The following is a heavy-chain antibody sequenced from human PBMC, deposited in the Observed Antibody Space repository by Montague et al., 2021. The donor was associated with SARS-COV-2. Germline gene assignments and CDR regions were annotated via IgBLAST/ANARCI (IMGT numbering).Heavy chain of an antibody. Sequence: SETLSLTCSVSGGSFSSSSYYWGWIRQPPGKGPEWIGSIYYSGSTYYNPSLKSRVTMSVDTSKNQFSLRLTSVTAADTAVYYCASHRTYYDDGWGTHRHTRDYWGQGTRVTFSS. CDR1: GGSFSSSSYY. CDR2: IYYSGST. V-gene: IGHV4-39*01. J-gene: IGHJ4*02. CDR3: ASHRTYYDDGWGTHRHTRDY. D-gene: IGHD3-16*02.